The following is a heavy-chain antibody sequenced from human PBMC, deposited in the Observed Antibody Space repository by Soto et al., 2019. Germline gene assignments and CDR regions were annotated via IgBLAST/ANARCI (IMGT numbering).Heavy chain of an antibody. Sequence: GGSLRLSCAASGFTFDDYAMHWVRQAPGKGLEWVSGISWNSGSIGYADSVKGRFTISRDNAKNSLYLQMNSLRAEDTALYYCAKDSPREVCSGGSCYSLSYFQHWGQGTLVTVSS. CDR1: GFTFDDYA. CDR3: AKDSPREVCSGGSCYSLSYFQH. CDR2: ISWNSGSI. D-gene: IGHD2-15*01. J-gene: IGHJ1*01. V-gene: IGHV3-9*01.